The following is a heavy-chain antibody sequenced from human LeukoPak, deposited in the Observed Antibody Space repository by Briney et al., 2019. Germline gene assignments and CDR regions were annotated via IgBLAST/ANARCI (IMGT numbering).Heavy chain of an antibody. V-gene: IGHV4-61*02. CDR1: GGSISSGSYY. CDR2: IYTSGST. Sequence: SQTLSLTCTVPGGSISSGSYYWSWIRQPGGKGLEWIGRIYTSGSTNYNPSLKSRVTISVDTSKNQFSLKLSSVTAADTAVYYCAGQGYDFWSGYRYYFDYWGQGTLVTVSS. J-gene: IGHJ4*02. D-gene: IGHD3-3*01. CDR3: AGQGYDFWSGYRYYFDY.